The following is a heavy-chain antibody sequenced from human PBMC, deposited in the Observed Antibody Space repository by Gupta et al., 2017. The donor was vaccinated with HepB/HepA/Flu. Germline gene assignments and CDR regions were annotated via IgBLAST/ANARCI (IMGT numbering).Heavy chain of an antibody. J-gene: IGHJ3*02. D-gene: IGHD3-22*01. CDR3: TTDLASRDRYYYDSSGDYGRYFDAFDI. CDR1: GFTFSNAW. Sequence: ESGGGLVKPGGSLRLSCAASGFTFSNAWMSWVRQAPGTGLEWVGRIKSKTDGGTTDYAAPVKGRFTISRDDSKNTLYLQMNSLKTEDTAVYYCTTDLASRDRYYYDSSGDYGRYFDAFDIWGQGTMVTVSS. V-gene: IGHV3-15*01. CDR2: IKSKTDGGTT.